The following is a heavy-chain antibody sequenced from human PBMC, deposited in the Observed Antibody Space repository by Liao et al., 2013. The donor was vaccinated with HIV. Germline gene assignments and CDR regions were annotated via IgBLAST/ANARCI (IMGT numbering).Heavy chain of an antibody. V-gene: IGHV4-34*01. CDR1: GGSFSGYY. J-gene: IGHJ1*01. CDR3: ARVLNYYDSSAP. Sequence: QVQLQQWGAGLLKPSETLSLTCAVYGGSFSGYYWSWIRQPPGKGLEWIGEINHSGSTNYNPSLKSRVTISVDTSKNQFSLKLSSVTAADTAVYYCARVLNYYDSSAPWGQGTLVTVSS. D-gene: IGHD3-22*01. CDR2: INHSGST.